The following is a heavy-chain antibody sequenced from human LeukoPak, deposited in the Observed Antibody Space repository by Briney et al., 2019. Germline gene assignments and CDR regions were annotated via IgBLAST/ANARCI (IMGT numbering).Heavy chain of an antibody. CDR3: ARGPSRVGALDY. CDR2: IYYSGST. D-gene: IGHD1-26*01. V-gene: IGHV4-38-2*02. Sequence: SETLSLTCTVSGYSISSGYYWGWIRQPPGKGLEWIGSIYYSGSTYYNPSLKSRVTISVDTSKNQFSLKLSSVTAADTAVYYCARGPSRVGALDYWGQGTLVTVSS. J-gene: IGHJ4*02. CDR1: GYSISSGYY.